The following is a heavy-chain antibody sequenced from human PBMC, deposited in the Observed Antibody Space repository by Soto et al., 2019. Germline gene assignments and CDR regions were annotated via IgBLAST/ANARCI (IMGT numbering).Heavy chain of an antibody. CDR1: GGSISSGDHY. CDR2: IYYSGST. J-gene: IGHJ4*02. D-gene: IGHD3-10*01. V-gene: IGHV4-30-4*01. Sequence: SETLSLTCTVSGGSISSGDHYWSWIRQPPGKGLEWIGYIYYSGSTYYNPSLKSRVTISVDTSKNQFSLKLSSVTAADTAVYYCARGLITMVRGGPPDYWGQGTLVTVS. CDR3: ARGLITMVRGGPPDY.